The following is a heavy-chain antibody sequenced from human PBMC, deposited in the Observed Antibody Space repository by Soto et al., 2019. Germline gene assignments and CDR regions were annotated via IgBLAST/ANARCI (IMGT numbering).Heavy chain of an antibody. J-gene: IGHJ4*02. CDR3: ARADGFSGYSSSHRYYFDY. Sequence: SETLSLTCAVSGGSISSSNWWSWVRQPPGKGLEWIGEIYHSGSTNYNPSLKSRVTISVDKSKNQFSLKLSSVTAADTAVYYCARADGFSGYSSSHRYYFDYWGQGTLVTVSS. V-gene: IGHV4-4*02. CDR2: IYHSGST. D-gene: IGHD6-13*01. CDR1: GGSISSSNW.